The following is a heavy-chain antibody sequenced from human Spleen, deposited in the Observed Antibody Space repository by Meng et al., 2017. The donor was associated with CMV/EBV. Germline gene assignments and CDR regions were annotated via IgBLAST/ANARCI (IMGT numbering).Heavy chain of an antibody. D-gene: IGHD4-23*01. CDR3: AKDQPDYGGNSFDY. J-gene: IGHJ4*02. CDR1: GFTLRIYW. V-gene: IGHV3-74*03. Sequence: GGSLRLSCAASGFTLRIYWMHWVRQIPGKGLVWVSRISSDGSSTTYADSVKGRFTISRDNSKNSLYLQMNSLRTEDTALYYCAKDQPDYGGNSFDYWGQGTLVTVSS. CDR2: ISSDGSST.